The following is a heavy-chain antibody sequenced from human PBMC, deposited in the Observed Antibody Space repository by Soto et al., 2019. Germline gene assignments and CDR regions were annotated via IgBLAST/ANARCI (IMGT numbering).Heavy chain of an antibody. CDR2: MYNTGST. V-gene: IGHV4-59*01. CDR1: GCSIRGYY. J-gene: IGHJ6*02. CDR3: ARDLWGYCGTDCYPLDV. Sequence: SETLSQTCTVSGCSIRGYYWGWIRQPPGKGLEWIGYMYNTGSTVYNPSFKSRVTISVDTSKNQFSLKLNSVTAADTAVYYCARDLWGYCGTDCYPLDVWGQGTTVT. D-gene: IGHD2-21*02.